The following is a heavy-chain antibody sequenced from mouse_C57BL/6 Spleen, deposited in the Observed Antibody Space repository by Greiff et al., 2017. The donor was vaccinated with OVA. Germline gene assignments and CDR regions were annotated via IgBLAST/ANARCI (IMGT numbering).Heavy chain of an antibody. CDR1: GYTFTSYW. CDR3: ARVYYYGSSYKTFDY. V-gene: IGHV1-59*01. CDR2: IDPSDSYT. J-gene: IGHJ2*01. Sequence: QVQLQQPGAELVRPGTSVKLSCKASGYTFTSYWMHWVKQRPGQGLEWIGVIDPSDSYTNYNQKFKGKATLTVDTSSSTAYMQLSSLTSEDSAVYYCARVYYYGSSYKTFDYWGQGTPLTVSS. D-gene: IGHD1-1*01.